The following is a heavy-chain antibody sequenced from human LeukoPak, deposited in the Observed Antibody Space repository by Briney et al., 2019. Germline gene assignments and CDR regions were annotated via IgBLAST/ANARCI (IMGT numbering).Heavy chain of an antibody. V-gene: IGHV3-74*03. CDR2: INSDGSST. D-gene: IGHD1-7*01. CDR1: GFIFNDYW. Sequence: PGGSLRLSCAASGFIFNDYWMHWVRQAPGKGLVWVSCINSDGSSTKYADSVKGRFTISRDNAKNALHLRMNSLRAEDTAVYYCARDPGNYHDSWGQGTLVTVSS. CDR3: ARDPGNYHDS. J-gene: IGHJ5*01.